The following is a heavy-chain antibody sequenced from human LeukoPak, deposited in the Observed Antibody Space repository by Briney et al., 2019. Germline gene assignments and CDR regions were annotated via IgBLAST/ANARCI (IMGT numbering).Heavy chain of an antibody. CDR3: AKTRPLDSSSWSHGDY. D-gene: IGHD6-13*01. V-gene: IGHV3-23*01. J-gene: IGHJ4*02. CDR2: ISGSGDST. Sequence: GGSLRLSCVASGFTVDTYWMSWVRQAPGKGLEWVSAISGSGDSTYYGDSVKGRFTISRDNSKNTLYLQMNSLRAEDTAVYYCAKTRPLDSSSWSHGDYWGQGTLVTVSS. CDR1: GFTVDTYW.